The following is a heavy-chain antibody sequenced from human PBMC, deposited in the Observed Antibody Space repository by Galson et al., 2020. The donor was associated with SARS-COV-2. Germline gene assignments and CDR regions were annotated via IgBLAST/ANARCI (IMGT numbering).Heavy chain of an antibody. V-gene: IGHV5-51*01. CDR3: ASAAGDWGAYYFGY. CDR2: IYPGYSDT. Sequence: KNWESLKISCKGSGYSFTRYCIGWVRQTPGQGLEWMGIIYPGYSDTRYSPSFQGQATISADKSISTAYLQWSSLKASDTAMYYCASAAGDWGAYYFGYWGQGTLVTVSS. CDR1: GYSFTRYC. D-gene: IGHD7-27*01. J-gene: IGHJ4*02.